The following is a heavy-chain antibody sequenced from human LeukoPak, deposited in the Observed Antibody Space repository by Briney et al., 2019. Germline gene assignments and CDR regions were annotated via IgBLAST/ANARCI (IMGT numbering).Heavy chain of an antibody. J-gene: IGHJ6*02. CDR3: ASGSPGTISGVVDPYYYYYYGMDV. V-gene: IGHV4-31*03. D-gene: IGHD3-3*01. CDR1: GGSISSGGYY. Sequence: SQTLSLTCTVSGGSISSGGYYWSWIRQHPGRGLEWIGYIYYSGSTYYNPSLKSRVTISVDTSKNQFSLKLSSVTAADTAVYYCASGSPGTISGVVDPYYYYYYGMDVWGQGPTVTVSS. CDR2: IYYSGST.